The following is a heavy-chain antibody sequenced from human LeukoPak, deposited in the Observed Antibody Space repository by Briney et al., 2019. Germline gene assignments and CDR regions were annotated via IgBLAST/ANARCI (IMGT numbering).Heavy chain of an antibody. Sequence: SETLSLTCAVYGGSFSGYYWSWIRQPPGKGLEWIGEINHSGSTNYNPPLKSRVTISVDTSKNQFSLKLSSVTAADTAVYYCARRRSRPRLYNWFDPWGQGTLVTVSS. D-gene: IGHD2-15*01. V-gene: IGHV4-34*01. CDR1: GGSFSGYY. CDR3: ARRRSRPRLYNWFDP. J-gene: IGHJ5*02. CDR2: INHSGST.